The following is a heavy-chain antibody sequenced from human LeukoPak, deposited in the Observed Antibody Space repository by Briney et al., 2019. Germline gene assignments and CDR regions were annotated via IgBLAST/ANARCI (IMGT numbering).Heavy chain of an antibody. Sequence: GRSLRLSCAASGFTFDDYAMHWVRQAPGKGLEWVSGISWNSGSIGYADSVKGRFTISRDNAKNSLYLQMNSLRAEDTALYYCAKDYGSGSFAFDIWGQGTMVTVSS. CDR2: ISWNSGSI. CDR3: AKDYGSGSFAFDI. CDR1: GFTFDDYA. J-gene: IGHJ3*02. V-gene: IGHV3-9*01. D-gene: IGHD3-10*01.